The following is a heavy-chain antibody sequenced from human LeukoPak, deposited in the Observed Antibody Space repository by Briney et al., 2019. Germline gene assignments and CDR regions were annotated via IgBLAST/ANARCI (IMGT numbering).Heavy chain of an antibody. V-gene: IGHV1-18*01. D-gene: IGHD6-19*01. CDR1: GYTFTSYG. Sequence: GASVKVSCKASGYTFTSYGISWVRQAPGQGLEWMGWISAYNGNTNYAQKLQGRVTMTTDTSTSTAYMELRSLRSDDTAVYYCARAPGIAVAGYDRLFDFDYWGQGTLVTVSS. CDR3: ARAPGIAVAGYDRLFDFDY. CDR2: ISAYNGNT. J-gene: IGHJ4*02.